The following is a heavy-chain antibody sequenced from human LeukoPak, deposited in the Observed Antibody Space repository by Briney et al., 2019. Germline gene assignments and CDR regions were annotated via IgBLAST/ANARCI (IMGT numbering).Heavy chain of an antibody. Sequence: GRSLRLSCAASGFTFSNYGMHWVRQAPGKGLEWVAVISYDESDKYYADSVKGRFTICRDNSKNTLYLQMNSLRPEDTAVYYCATGAYDYIAMGYIDSWGQGTLVTVSS. CDR3: ATGAYDYIAMGYIDS. CDR1: GFTFSNYG. J-gene: IGHJ4*02. CDR2: ISYDESDK. D-gene: IGHD5-12*01. V-gene: IGHV3-30*03.